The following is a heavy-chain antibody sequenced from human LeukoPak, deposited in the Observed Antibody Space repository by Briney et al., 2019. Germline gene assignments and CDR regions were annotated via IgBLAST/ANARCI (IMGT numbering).Heavy chain of an antibody. CDR3: ASQGGYTLFDY. CDR1: GYSISSGYY. Sequence: SETLSLTCTVSGYSISSGYYWGWIRQPPGKGLEWIGSIYHSGSTYYNPSLKSRVTISVDTSKNQFSLKLSSVTAADTAVFYCASQGGYTLFDYWGQGTLVTVSS. J-gene: IGHJ4*02. V-gene: IGHV4-38-2*02. D-gene: IGHD5-12*01. CDR2: IYHSGST.